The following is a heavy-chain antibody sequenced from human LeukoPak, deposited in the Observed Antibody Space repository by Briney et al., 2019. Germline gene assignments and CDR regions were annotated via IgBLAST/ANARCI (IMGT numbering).Heavy chain of an antibody. Sequence: GGSLRLSCAASGFTFDDYGMSWVRQAPGKGLEWVSDINWNGGSTGYADSVKGRFTISRDNAKNSLYLQMNSLRAEDTALYYCARFDGGMATNPELDYWGQGTLVTVSS. CDR1: GFTFDDYG. D-gene: IGHD5-24*01. J-gene: IGHJ4*02. CDR3: ARFDGGMATNPELDY. V-gene: IGHV3-20*04. CDR2: INWNGGST.